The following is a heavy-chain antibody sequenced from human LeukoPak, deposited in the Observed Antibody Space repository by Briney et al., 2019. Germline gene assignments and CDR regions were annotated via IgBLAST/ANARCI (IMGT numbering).Heavy chain of an antibody. V-gene: IGHV3-23*01. CDR2: ISGSGATT. Sequence: PGGSLRLSCAASGFTFSSYAMSWVRQAPGKGLEWVSVISGSGATTSYADSVKGRFTISRDNSKNTLYMQMNSLRAEDTAVYYCARPPLAVAGTRYFDYWGQGTLVTVSS. CDR3: ARPPLAVAGTRYFDY. CDR1: GFTFSSYA. J-gene: IGHJ4*02. D-gene: IGHD6-19*01.